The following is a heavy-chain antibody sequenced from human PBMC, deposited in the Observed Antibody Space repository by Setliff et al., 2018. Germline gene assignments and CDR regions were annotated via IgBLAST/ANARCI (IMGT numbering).Heavy chain of an antibody. CDR3: ARKVDTAMVESWFDP. CDR1: GFTFSDHY. Sequence: LSCAASGFTFSDHYMSWIRQPPGKGLEWIGEISHSGSTNYNPSLKSRVTMSVDTSKNQFSLKVRSVTAADTAVYYCARKVDTAMVESWFDPWGQGTLVTVSS. J-gene: IGHJ5*02. V-gene: IGHV4-34*01. D-gene: IGHD5-18*01. CDR2: ISHSGST.